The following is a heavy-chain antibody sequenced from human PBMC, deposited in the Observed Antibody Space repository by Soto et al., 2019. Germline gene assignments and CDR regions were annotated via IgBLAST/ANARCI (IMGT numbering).Heavy chain of an antibody. Sequence: QVQLQQWGAGLLKPSETLSLTCAFYGASSSNYYWSWIRQSQGKGLEWIGEINHSGITNYNPSLKRRVTISIDTSKSPFSLRLSSVTAADASVYYFAGAAGRRFYSRLVGWSQGTTVTDSS. CDR1: GASSSNYY. D-gene: IGHD6-13*01. V-gene: IGHV4-34*02. J-gene: IGHJ6*02. CDR2: INHSGIT. CDR3: AGAAGRRFYSRLVG.